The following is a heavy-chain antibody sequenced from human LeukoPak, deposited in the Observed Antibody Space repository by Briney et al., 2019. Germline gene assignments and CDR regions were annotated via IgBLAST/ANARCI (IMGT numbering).Heavy chain of an antibody. J-gene: IGHJ4*02. CDR2: ISPDGNKE. CDR3: AEVNNYDDY. V-gene: IGHV3-30*18. Sequence: GGSLRLSCADSGFTFSIFGIHWVRQAPGKGLEWVAAISPDGNKEYYTESVKGRFTVSRDNSNNMICLQMNSLRGEDSAVYYCAEVNNYDDYWGQGTLVTVSS. D-gene: IGHD1/OR15-1a*01. CDR1: GFTFSIFG.